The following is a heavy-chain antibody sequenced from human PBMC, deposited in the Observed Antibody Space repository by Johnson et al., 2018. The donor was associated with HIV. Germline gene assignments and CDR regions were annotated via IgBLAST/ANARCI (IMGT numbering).Heavy chain of an antibody. J-gene: IGHJ3*02. V-gene: IGHV3-30-3*01. CDR3: AKDRGSSSWYKDAFDI. Sequence: QLLESGGGVVQPGRSLRLSCAASGFTFSSYAMHWVRQAPGKGLEWVAVISYDGSNKYYADSVKGRFTISRDNSKNTLYLQMNSLRAEDTAVYYCAKDRGSSSWYKDAFDIWGQGTMVTVSS. CDR1: GFTFSSYA. CDR2: ISYDGSNK. D-gene: IGHD6-13*01.